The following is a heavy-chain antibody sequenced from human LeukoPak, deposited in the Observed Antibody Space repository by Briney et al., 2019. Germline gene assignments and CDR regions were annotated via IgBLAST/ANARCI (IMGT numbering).Heavy chain of an antibody. J-gene: IGHJ4*02. V-gene: IGHV3-9*01. D-gene: IGHD6-13*01. CDR3: AAKHSSWYSGFDY. Sequence: GGSLRLSCAASGFTFDDYAMHWVRQAPGKGLEWVSGISWNSGSIGYADSVKGRFTISRDNAKNSLYLQMNSLRAEDTAVYYCAAKHSSWYSGFDYWGQGTLVTVSS. CDR1: GFTFDDYA. CDR2: ISWNSGSI.